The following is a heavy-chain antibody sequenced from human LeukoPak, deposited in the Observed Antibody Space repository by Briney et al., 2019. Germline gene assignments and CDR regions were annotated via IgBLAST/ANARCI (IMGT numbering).Heavy chain of an antibody. CDR2: INAGNGNT. D-gene: IGHD6-13*01. CDR3: ARNWIVAAGIMRDY. Sequence: GASVKVSCTASGYTFTSYAMHWVRPAPGQRLEWMGWINAGNGNTKYSQKFQGRVTITRDTSASTAYMELSSLRSEDTAVYYCARNWIVAAGIMRDYWGQGTLVTVSS. CDR1: GYTFTSYA. V-gene: IGHV1-3*01. J-gene: IGHJ4*02.